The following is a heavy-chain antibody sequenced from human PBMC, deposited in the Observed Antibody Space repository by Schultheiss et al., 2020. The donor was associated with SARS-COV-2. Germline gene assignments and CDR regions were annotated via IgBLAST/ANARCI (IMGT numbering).Heavy chain of an antibody. V-gene: IGHV3-30*03. CDR3: AREGRTYEFWSGYPGEY. CDR2: ISYDGSNQ. CDR1: GFTFSDQY. Sequence: GGSLRLSCVVSGFTFSDQYMDWVRQAPGKGLEWVAVISYDGSNQYYADSVKGRFTISRDNSKSTMFLQMNSLRADDTAIYYCAREGRTYEFWSGYPGEYWGQGTLVTVSS. J-gene: IGHJ4*02. D-gene: IGHD3-3*01.